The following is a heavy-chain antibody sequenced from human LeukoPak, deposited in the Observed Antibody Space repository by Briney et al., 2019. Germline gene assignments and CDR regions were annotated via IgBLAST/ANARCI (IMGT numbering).Heavy chain of an antibody. CDR1: GGAITNYY. CDR2: IYYTGST. Sequence: SETLSLTCGVSGGAITNYYWNWIRQAPGKGLEWLGYIYYTGSTTYNPSVKSRITISLDTSKKQISLKLRSVTAADTAVYYCARDKRRDSDAFDIWGQGTMVTVSS. CDR3: ARDKRRDSDAFDI. J-gene: IGHJ3*02. V-gene: IGHV4-59*01. D-gene: IGHD2-15*01.